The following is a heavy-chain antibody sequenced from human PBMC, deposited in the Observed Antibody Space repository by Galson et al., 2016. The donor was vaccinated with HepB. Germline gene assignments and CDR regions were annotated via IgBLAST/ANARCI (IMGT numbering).Heavy chain of an antibody. D-gene: IGHD5-12*01. J-gene: IGHJ5*02. CDR2: INAYNGNT. V-gene: IGHV1-18*01. CDR3: ARVLGGYDFYP. Sequence: VKVSCKASGFTFTAYGICWVRQAPGQGLEWMGWINAYNGNTNYAQSFQGRVTMTTDTSTGTAYMELWNLRSDDTALYYCARVLGGYDFYPWGQGTLVTVSS. CDR1: GFTFTAYG.